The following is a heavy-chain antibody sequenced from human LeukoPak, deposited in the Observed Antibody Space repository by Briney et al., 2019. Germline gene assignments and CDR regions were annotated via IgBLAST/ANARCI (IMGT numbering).Heavy chain of an antibody. CDR2: IYQDGREK. Sequence: GGSLRLSCAASGFTFSSHLMTWVRQAPGKGLEWVANIYQDGREKYYLSSVKGRFTISRDNSKNTLYLQMNSLRAVDTAVYYCARDLDGSLFGYLNYCGQGTLVTVSS. CDR3: ARDLDGSLFGYLNY. V-gene: IGHV3-7*03. D-gene: IGHD3-10*01. J-gene: IGHJ4*02. CDR1: GFTFSSHL.